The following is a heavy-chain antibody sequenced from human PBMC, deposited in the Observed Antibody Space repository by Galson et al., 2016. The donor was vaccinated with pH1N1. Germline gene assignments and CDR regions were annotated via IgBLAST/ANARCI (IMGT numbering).Heavy chain of an antibody. CDR2: IYHSGST. CDR1: GYSISSGSY. V-gene: IGHV4-38-2*01. D-gene: IGHD3-22*01. J-gene: IGHJ3*02. Sequence: LTCAVSGYSISSGSYWGWIRQPPRKGLEWIRSIYHSGSTYYNPSLKSRVTISTDTSKNHFSLKLSSVTAADTAIYYCATFTMTISFDAFHIWGQGTVVTVSS. CDR3: ATFTMTISFDAFHI.